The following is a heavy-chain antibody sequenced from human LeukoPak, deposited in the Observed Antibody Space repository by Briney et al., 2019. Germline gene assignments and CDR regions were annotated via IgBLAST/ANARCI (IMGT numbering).Heavy chain of an antibody. Sequence: SETLSLTCAVYGGSFSGYFWSWIRQPPGKGLEWIGYIYDSGSTNYNPSLKSRVTISVDTSKNQFSLKLSSVTAADTAVYYCACLTTADAFDIWGQGTMVTVSS. V-gene: IGHV4-59*01. CDR3: ACLTTADAFDI. J-gene: IGHJ3*02. D-gene: IGHD3-22*01. CDR1: GGSFSGYF. CDR2: IYDSGST.